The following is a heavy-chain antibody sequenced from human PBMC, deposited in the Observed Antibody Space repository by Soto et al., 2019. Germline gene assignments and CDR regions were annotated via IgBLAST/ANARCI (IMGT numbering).Heavy chain of an antibody. J-gene: IGHJ6*02. Sequence: QVQLQESGPGLVKPSETLSLTCTVSGGSISSYYWSWIRQPPGKGLEWIGYIYYSGSTNYNPSLRSRVTISVDTSKLKCPLKLSSVTAADTAVYYCAREGYSSGYYYYYGMDVWGQGTTVTVSS. V-gene: IGHV4-59*01. CDR1: GGSISSYY. CDR2: IYYSGST. D-gene: IGHD3-22*01. CDR3: AREGYSSGYYYYYGMDV.